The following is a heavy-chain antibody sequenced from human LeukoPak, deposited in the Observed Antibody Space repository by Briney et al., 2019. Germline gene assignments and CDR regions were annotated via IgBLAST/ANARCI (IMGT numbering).Heavy chain of an antibody. D-gene: IGHD3-22*01. CDR2: ITRSSNYI. CDR1: GFTFSSYT. J-gene: IGHJ4*02. Sequence: GGSLRLSCVASGFTFSSYTMNWVRQAPGKGLEWVSSITRSSNYIYYADSVKGRFTISRDNAKNSLYLQMNSLRAEDTAVYYCARGLRSSGYYYFDYWGQGTLVTVSS. CDR3: ARGLRSSGYYYFDY. V-gene: IGHV3-21*01.